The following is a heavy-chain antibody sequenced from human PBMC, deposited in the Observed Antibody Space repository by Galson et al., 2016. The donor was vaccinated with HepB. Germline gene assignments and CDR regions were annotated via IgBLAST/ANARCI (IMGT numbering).Heavy chain of an antibody. CDR1: GFTFGDYA. V-gene: IGHV3-49*03. D-gene: IGHD4-11*01. J-gene: IGHJ4*02. CDR3: ARGTPDYRPYYFDY. Sequence: LRLSCATSGFTFGDYAMSWFRQAPGKGLEWVGFIRSRTYGGTTEYAASVKARFTISRDDSKSFAYLQMSSLNTGDTAVYYCARGTPDYRPYYFDYWGQGTLVTVSS. CDR2: IRSRTYGGTT.